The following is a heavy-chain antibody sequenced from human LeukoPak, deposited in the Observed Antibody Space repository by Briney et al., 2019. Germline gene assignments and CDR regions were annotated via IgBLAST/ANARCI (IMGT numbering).Heavy chain of an antibody. J-gene: IGHJ4*02. D-gene: IGHD3-22*01. CDR1: GGSISSYY. CDR2: IYYSGST. V-gene: IGHV4-59*08. CDR3: ARHYYYDSSGYSPGYYFDY. Sequence: SETLSLTCTVSGGSISSYYWSWIRQPPGKGLEWIGYIYYSGSTNYNPSLKSRVTISVDTSKNQFSLKLSSVTAADTAVYYCARHYYYDSSGYSPGYYFDYWGQGTLVTVSS.